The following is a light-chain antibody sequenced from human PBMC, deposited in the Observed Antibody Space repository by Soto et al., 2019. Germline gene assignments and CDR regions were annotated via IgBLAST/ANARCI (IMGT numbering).Light chain of an antibody. J-gene: IGLJ2*01. Sequence: QSVLTQPPSVSGAPGQRVTISCTGSSSNIGAGYEVHWYQQLPRTAPKLLIYGNSNRPSGVPDRFSGSKSGTSASLAITGLQAEYEADYYCQSYANSLSGMVFVGGTQLTVL. CDR3: QSYANSLSGMV. V-gene: IGLV1-40*01. CDR1: SSNIGAGYE. CDR2: GNS.